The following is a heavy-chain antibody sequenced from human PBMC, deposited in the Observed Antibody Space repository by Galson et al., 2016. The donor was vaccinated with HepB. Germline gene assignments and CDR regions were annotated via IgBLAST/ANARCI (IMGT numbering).Heavy chain of an antibody. J-gene: IGHJ6*02. CDR3: VRDMAPGGAGV. CDR2: IYYNSDRI. Sequence: SLRLSCAASGFTFDDSAMHWVRQTPGKGLEWVSGIYYNSDRIGYADSVRGRFTISRDNARNSLCLQMNSLEPEDSALYYCVRDMAPGGAGVWGQGTTATVSS. V-gene: IGHV3-9*01. CDR1: GFTFDDSA. D-gene: IGHD3-16*01.